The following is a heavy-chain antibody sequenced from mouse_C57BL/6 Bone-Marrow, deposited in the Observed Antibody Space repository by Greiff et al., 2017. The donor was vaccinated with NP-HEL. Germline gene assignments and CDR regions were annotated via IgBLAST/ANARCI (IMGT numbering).Heavy chain of an antibody. CDR3: ARDDGYYANFDY. CDR1: GYSITSGYY. D-gene: IGHD2-3*01. V-gene: IGHV3-6*01. CDR2: ISYDGSN. J-gene: IGHJ2*01. Sequence: EVKLMEPGPGLVKPSQSLSLTCSVTGYSITSGYYWNWIRQFPGNKLEWMGYISYDGSNNYNPSLKNRISITRDTSKNQFFLKLNSVTTEDTATYYCARDDGYYANFDYWGQGTTLTVSS.